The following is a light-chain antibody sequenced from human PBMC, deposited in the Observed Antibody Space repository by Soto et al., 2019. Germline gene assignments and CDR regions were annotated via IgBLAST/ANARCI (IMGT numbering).Light chain of an antibody. CDR1: QSVSSSS. CDR3: QQGSNWPPIT. V-gene: IGKV3D-20*02. Sequence: LTPPPGTLSLSHEEIATLSCRAIQSVSSSSLAWYRQKRGQAPRLLIHDASSRATGIPDRFSGSGSGTDFTLTISRLEPEDFAVYYCQQGSNWPPITFGQGTRLEIK. J-gene: IGKJ5*01. CDR2: DAS.